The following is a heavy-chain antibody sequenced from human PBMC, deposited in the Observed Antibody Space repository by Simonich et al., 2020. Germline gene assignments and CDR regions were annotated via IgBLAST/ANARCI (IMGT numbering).Heavy chain of an antibody. V-gene: IGHV4-39*01. CDR2: INYSGDT. CDR1: GGSISSSSYY. D-gene: IGHD6-6*01. CDR3: ARWAYSSSYFDY. Sequence: QLQLQESGPGLVKPSETLSLTCTVSGGSISSSSYYWGWSRQPPGKGLEWIGSINYSGDTYYNPPLKSRVTISLDTSKNQFSLKLSSVTAADTAVYYCARWAYSSSYFDYWGQGTLVTVSS. J-gene: IGHJ4*02.